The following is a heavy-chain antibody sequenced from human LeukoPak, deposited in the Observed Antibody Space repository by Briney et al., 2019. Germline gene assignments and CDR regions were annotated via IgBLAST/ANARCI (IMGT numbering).Heavy chain of an antibody. CDR1: GFTFSNAW. V-gene: IGHV3-23*01. Sequence: GGSLRLSCAASGFTFSNAWMNWVRQAPGKGLEWVSAISGSGGSTYYADSVKGRFTISRDNSKNTLYLQMNSLRAEDTAVYYCAKDRASSGYWSYWGQGTLVTVSS. CDR2: ISGSGGST. CDR3: AKDRASSGYWSY. D-gene: IGHD3-22*01. J-gene: IGHJ4*02.